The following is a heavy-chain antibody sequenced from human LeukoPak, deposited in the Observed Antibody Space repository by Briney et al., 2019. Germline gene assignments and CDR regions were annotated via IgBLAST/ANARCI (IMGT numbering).Heavy chain of an antibody. D-gene: IGHD2-2*02. CDR1: GGSISSYY. V-gene: IGHV4-4*09. Sequence: SETLSLTCTVSGGSISSYYWSWIRQPPGKGLEWIGYIYTSGSTNYNPSLKSRVTISVDTSKNQFSLKLSSVTAADTAVYYCARHGGSVVPAAISWFDPWGQGTLVTASS. CDR3: ARHGGSVVPAAISWFDP. J-gene: IGHJ5*02. CDR2: IYTSGST.